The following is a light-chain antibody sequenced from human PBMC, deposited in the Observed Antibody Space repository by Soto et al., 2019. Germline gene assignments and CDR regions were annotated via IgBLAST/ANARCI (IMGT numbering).Light chain of an antibody. CDR2: WAS. Sequence: DIVMTQSPDSLAVSLGERATINCKSSQSVLYSSNNKNYLAWYQQKPGQPPKLLIYWASTRESGVPDRFSGGGSGTDFTLTISSLQAEDVAVYYCQQYYSTAPDFGPGTNVDIK. J-gene: IGKJ3*01. CDR3: QQYYSTAPD. V-gene: IGKV4-1*01. CDR1: QSVLYSSNNKNY.